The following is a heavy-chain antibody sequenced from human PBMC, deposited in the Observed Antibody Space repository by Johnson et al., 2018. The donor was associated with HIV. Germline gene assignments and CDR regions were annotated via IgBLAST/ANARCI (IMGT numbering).Heavy chain of an antibody. V-gene: IGHV3-30*03. CDR2: ISFDGINK. J-gene: IGHJ3*02. CDR1: GLSFSNFG. D-gene: IGHD5-12*01. CDR3: ARVGVSGYDLAAFDI. Sequence: QEKLVESGGGVVQPGKSLTLSCVGSGLSFSNFGIHWVRQAPGKGPEWVAVISFDGINKYYADSVKGRFSISRDNSRNTLYLQMSSLRPEDTAVYFCARVGVSGYDLAAFDIWGQGTMVTVSA.